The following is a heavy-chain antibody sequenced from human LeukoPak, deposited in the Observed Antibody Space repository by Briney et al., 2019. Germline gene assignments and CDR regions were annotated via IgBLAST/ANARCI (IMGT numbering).Heavy chain of an antibody. D-gene: IGHD6-19*01. CDR3: ARGGVAGTWYYFDY. CDR1: GGSFSGYY. CDR2: INHSGST. J-gene: IGHJ4*02. V-gene: IGHV4-34*01. Sequence: SETLSLTCAVYGGSFSGYYWSWIRQPPGKGLEWSGEINHSGSTNYNPSLKSRVTISVDTSKNQFSLKLSSVTAADTAVYYCARGGVAGTWYYFDYWGQGTLVTVSS.